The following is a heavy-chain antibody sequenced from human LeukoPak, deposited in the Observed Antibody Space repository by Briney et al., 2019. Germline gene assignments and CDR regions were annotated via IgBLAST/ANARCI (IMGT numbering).Heavy chain of an antibody. Sequence: GGSLRLSCAACGFTFSSYEMNWVRQAPGKGLEGVSYISCCGSTIYYADPVKGRFTISRDNAKNSLYLQMNSLRAEDTAVYYCASVPYDSSGYYYFSFDYWGQGTLVTVSS. D-gene: IGHD3-22*01. J-gene: IGHJ4*02. V-gene: IGHV3-48*03. CDR2: ISCCGSTI. CDR3: ASVPYDSSGYYYFSFDY. CDR1: GFTFSSYE.